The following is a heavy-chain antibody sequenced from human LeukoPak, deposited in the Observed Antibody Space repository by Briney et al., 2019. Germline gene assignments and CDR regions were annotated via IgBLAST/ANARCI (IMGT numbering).Heavy chain of an antibody. J-gene: IGHJ4*02. Sequence: GASVKVSCTASGGTFSSYAISWVRQAPGQGLEWMGGIIPIFGTANYAQKFQGRVTITADESTSTAYMELSSLRSEDTAVYYCARDRIGRSGSYYSDDWGQGTLVTVSS. CDR1: GGTFSSYA. CDR2: IIPIFGTA. CDR3: ARDRIGRSGSYYSDD. V-gene: IGHV1-69*13. D-gene: IGHD1-26*01.